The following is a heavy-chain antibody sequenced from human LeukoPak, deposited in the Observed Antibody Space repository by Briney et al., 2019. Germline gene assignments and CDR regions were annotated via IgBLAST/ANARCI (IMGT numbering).Heavy chain of an antibody. Sequence: ASVKVSCKASGYTFTGYYIHWVRQAPGQGLEWMGWINPNSGGTYYAQKFQGRVTMTRDTSISTAYMELSRLRSDDTAVYYCARGGLFIWGFDYWGQGTLVTVSS. D-gene: IGHD2-21*01. V-gene: IGHV1-2*02. CDR2: INPNSGGT. J-gene: IGHJ4*02. CDR3: ARGGLFIWGFDY. CDR1: GYTFTGYY.